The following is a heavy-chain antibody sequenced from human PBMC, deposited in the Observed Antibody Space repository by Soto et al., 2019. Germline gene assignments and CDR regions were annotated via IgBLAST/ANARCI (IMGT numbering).Heavy chain of an antibody. Sequence: SETLSLTCTVSGGSISSYYWSWIRQPPGKGLEWIGYIYYSGSTNYNPSLKSRVAISVDTSKNQFSLKLSSVTAADTAVYYCTRPSGSYLYYFDYWGQGTLVTVSS. CDR1: GGSISSYY. D-gene: IGHD1-26*01. J-gene: IGHJ4*02. CDR3: TRPSGSYLYYFDY. V-gene: IGHV4-59*08. CDR2: IYYSGST.